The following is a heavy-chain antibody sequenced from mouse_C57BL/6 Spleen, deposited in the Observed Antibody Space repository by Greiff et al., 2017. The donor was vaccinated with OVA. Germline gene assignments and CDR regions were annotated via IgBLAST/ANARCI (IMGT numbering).Heavy chain of an antibody. V-gene: IGHV1-47*01. J-gene: IGHJ2*01. CDR3: ARGYYYGSSLYYFDY. CDR2: FHPYNDDT. D-gene: IGHD1-1*01. Sequence: LVESGAELVKPGASVKMSCKASGYTFTTYPIEWMKQNHGKSLEWIGNFHPYNDDTKYNEKFKGKATLTVEKSSSTVYLELSRLTSDDSAVYYCARGYYYGSSLYYFDYWGQGTTLTVSS. CDR1: GYTFTTYP.